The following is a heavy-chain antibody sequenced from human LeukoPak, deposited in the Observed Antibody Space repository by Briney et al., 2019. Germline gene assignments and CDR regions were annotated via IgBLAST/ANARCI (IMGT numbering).Heavy chain of an antibody. CDR1: GGSMSSYY. D-gene: IGHD6-19*01. V-gene: IGHV4-59*08. Sequence: SETLSLTCTVSGGSMSSYYWSWIRQPPGKGLEWIGYIYYSGSTKYNPSLKSRVTISVDTSKNQFSLKLSSVTAADTAVYYCARSSGWRLKFDYWGQGTLVTVSS. CDR2: IYYSGST. J-gene: IGHJ4*02. CDR3: ARSSGWRLKFDY.